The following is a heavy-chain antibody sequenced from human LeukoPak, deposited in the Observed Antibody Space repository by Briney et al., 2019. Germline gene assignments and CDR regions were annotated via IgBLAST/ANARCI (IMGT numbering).Heavy chain of an antibody. CDR2: IYSGGST. CDR3: AVGERITIFGVVITPDY. D-gene: IGHD3-3*01. Sequence: GSLRLSCAASGFTVSSNYMSWVRQAPGKGLEWVSVIYSGGSTYYADSVKGRFTISRDNSKNTLYLQMNSLRAEDTAVYYCAVGERITIFGVVITPDYWGQGTLVTVSS. CDR1: GFTVSSNY. J-gene: IGHJ4*02. V-gene: IGHV3-53*01.